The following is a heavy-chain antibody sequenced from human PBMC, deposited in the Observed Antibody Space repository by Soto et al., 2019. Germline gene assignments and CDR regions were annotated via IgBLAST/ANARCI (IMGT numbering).Heavy chain of an antibody. CDR1: GGSISSYY. J-gene: IGHJ4*02. D-gene: IGHD3-3*01. V-gene: IGHV4-59*01. CDR2: IYYSGST. Sequence: SETLSLTCTVSGGSISSYYWSWIRQPPGKGLEWIGYIYYSGSTNYNPSLKSRVTISVDTSKNQFSLKLSSVTAADTAVYYCARGVLKDFWSGYRFDYRGRRTLVIVSS. CDR3: ARGVLKDFWSGYRFDY.